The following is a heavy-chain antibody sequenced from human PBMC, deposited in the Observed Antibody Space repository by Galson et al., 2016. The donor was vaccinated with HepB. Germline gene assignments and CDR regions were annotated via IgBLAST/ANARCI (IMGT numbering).Heavy chain of an antibody. Sequence: SETLSLTCSVSGGSISRSDYYWGWIRQPPGKGLEWIGTIDNTGTTYCNPSLRNRVTISVDTSKNQFSLRLSSVPATDTAVYYCARRGSTTSYHDYWGQGTLVTGSS. CDR3: ARRGSTTSYHDY. J-gene: IGHJ4*02. V-gene: IGHV4-39*01. CDR1: GGSISRSDYY. D-gene: IGHD1-1*01. CDR2: IDNTGTT.